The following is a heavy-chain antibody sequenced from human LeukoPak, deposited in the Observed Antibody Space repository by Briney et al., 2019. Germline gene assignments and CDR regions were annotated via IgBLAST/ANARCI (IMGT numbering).Heavy chain of an antibody. J-gene: IGHJ6*02. CDR3: ARELAAAGKDHYYYYYGMDV. Sequence: ASVKVSCKASGYTFTGYHMHWVRQAPGQGLEWMGWINPNSGGTNYAQKFQGWVTMTRDTSISTAYMELSRLRSDDTAVYYCARELAAAGKDHYYYYYGMDVWGQGTTVTVSS. CDR2: INPNSGGT. D-gene: IGHD6-13*01. V-gene: IGHV1-2*04. CDR1: GYTFTGYH.